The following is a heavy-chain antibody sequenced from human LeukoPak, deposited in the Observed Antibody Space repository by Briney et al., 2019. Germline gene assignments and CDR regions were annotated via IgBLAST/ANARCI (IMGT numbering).Heavy chain of an antibody. CDR1: GYVFTTSW. CDR2: IYPGDSGT. V-gene: IGHV5-51*01. D-gene: IGHD3-16*01. J-gene: IGHJ1*01. CDR3: ATHQGGHFQH. Sequence: GESLKISCKTSGYVFTTSWIAWVRQMPGKGPEWMGIIYPGDSGTRYSPSFQGQVTISVDKSITTAYLQWGSLKASDTAMYYCATHQGGHFQHWGQGTLVTVSS.